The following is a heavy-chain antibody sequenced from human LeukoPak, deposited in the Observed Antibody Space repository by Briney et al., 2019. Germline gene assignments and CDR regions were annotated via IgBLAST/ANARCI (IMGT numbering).Heavy chain of an antibody. CDR1: GGSISSYY. J-gene: IGHJ4*02. CDR2: IYYSGST. D-gene: IGHD3-10*01. Sequence: SETLSLTCTVSGGSISSYYWSWIRQPPGKGLEWIGYIYYSGSTNYNPSLKSRVTISVDTSKNQFSLKLSSVTAADTAVYYCARDHQGSGSWGYWGQGTLVTVSS. CDR3: ARDHQGSGSWGY. V-gene: IGHV4-59*01.